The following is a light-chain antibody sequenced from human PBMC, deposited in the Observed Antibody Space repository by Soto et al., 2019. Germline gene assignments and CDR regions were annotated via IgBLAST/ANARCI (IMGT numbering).Light chain of an antibody. CDR3: LQHHTYPCT. J-gene: IGKJ2*02. Sequence: QTPSSFPASVGARVTITCWASQDIRNDLGWYQHKPGKAPRRLIYGASCLQAGVPSRFSGSGSGTEFTLTISSLQPEDFATYYCLQHHTYPCTFGQGTKVDIK. V-gene: IGKV1-17*01. CDR1: QDIRND. CDR2: GAS.